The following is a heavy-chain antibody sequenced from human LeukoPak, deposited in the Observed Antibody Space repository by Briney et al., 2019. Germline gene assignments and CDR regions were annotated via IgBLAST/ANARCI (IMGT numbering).Heavy chain of an antibody. Sequence: SETLSLTCTVSGGSISSSTYYWGWIRQPPGKGLEWIGSIYYGGISYYNPSLKSRVTISVHTSKNQFSLKLSSVTAADTAVYYCARHFWTAAATDCWGQGTLVTVSS. CDR1: GGSISSSTYY. J-gene: IGHJ4*02. D-gene: IGHD6-13*01. V-gene: IGHV4-39*01. CDR2: IYYGGIS. CDR3: ARHFWTAAATDC.